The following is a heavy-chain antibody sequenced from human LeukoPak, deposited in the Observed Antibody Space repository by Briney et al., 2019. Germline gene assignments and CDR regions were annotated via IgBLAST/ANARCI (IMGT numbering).Heavy chain of an antibody. Sequence: ASVKVSSKASGYTFTGYYIHWVRQAPGQVLEWIGWINPNIGRTNYAQKFQGWVTMTRDTSISTAYMDLNRLRSDDTAVYYCARGAYSSGGYSHYYYMDVWGKGTTVTVSS. CDR2: INPNIGRT. J-gene: IGHJ6*03. CDR1: GYTFTGYY. V-gene: IGHV1-2*04. CDR3: ARGAYSSGGYSHYYYMDV. D-gene: IGHD6-25*01.